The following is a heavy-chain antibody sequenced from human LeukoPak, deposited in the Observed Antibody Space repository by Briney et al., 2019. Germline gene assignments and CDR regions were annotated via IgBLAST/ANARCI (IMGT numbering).Heavy chain of an antibody. J-gene: IGHJ4*02. CDR2: ITGSGNST. CDR3: ARELFDFDY. CDR1: GFTFSNYA. Sequence: QPGGSLRLSCAVSGFTFSNYAMTWVRQAPGKGLEWVSEITGSGNSTYYADSVKGRFTISRANSKNTLYLQMNSLRAEDTAVYYCARELFDFDYWGQGTLVTVSS. D-gene: IGHD3-10*01. V-gene: IGHV3-23*01.